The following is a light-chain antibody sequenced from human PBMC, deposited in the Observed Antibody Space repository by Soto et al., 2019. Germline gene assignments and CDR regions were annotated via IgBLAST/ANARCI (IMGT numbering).Light chain of an antibody. CDR3: QQYYSTPPT. J-gene: IGKJ1*01. V-gene: IGKV4-1*01. Sequence: DIVMTQSPDSLAVSLGERATINCKSSQSVLYSSNNKNYLAWYQQKPGQPPKLLIYWASTRESGVPDRFSGSGCGTDFPLTISSLQAEDVAVYYCQQYYSTPPTFGQGTKVEIK. CDR1: QSVLYSSNNKNY. CDR2: WAS.